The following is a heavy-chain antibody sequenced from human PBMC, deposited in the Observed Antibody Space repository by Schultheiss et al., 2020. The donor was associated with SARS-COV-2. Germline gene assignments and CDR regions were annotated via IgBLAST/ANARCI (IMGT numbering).Heavy chain of an antibody. CDR3: ARGRGYLYYFDY. CDR2: ISGSGGST. D-gene: IGHD5-18*01. J-gene: IGHJ4*02. Sequence: GGSLRLSCAASGFTFSSYGMHWVRQASGKGLEWVSAISGSGGSTYYADSVKGRFTISRDNSKNTLYLQMNSLRAEDTAVYYCARGRGYLYYFDYWGQGTLVTVSS. V-gene: IGHV3-23*01. CDR1: GFTFSSYG.